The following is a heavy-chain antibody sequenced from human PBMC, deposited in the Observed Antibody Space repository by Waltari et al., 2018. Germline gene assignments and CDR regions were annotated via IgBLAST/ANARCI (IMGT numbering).Heavy chain of an antibody. V-gene: IGHV5-51*03. Sequence: EVRLVQSGAEVKKPGESLKISCKGSGDKFSTYWIGWVRQVPGKGLEWMGFIYVGDSETRYSPSFRVQVTMSADKSITTAYLQWSSLKASDTAMYYCARREHDYDYVGGSYRRVIDTFDIWGQGTRVTVSS. CDR2: IYVGDSET. J-gene: IGHJ3*02. D-gene: IGHD3-16*02. CDR3: ARREHDYDYVGGSYRRVIDTFDI. CDR1: GDKFSTYW.